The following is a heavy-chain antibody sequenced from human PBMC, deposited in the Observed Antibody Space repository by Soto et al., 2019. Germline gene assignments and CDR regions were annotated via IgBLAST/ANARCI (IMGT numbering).Heavy chain of an antibody. CDR1: GFTFSSYA. D-gene: IGHD2-2*01. Sequence: GGSLRLSCAASGFTFSSYAMSWVRQAPGKGLEWVSAISGSGGSTYYADSVKGRFTISRDNSKNTLYLQMNSLRAEDTAVYYCAKDGGSSTSLGVNWFDPWGQGTLV. J-gene: IGHJ5*02. V-gene: IGHV3-23*01. CDR3: AKDGGSSTSLGVNWFDP. CDR2: ISGSGGST.